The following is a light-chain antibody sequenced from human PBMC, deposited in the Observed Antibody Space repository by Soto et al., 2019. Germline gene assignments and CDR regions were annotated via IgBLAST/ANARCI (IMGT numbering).Light chain of an antibody. V-gene: IGKV3-20*01. CDR1: QSVSSSY. CDR2: GAS. CDR3: QQYGSSRT. J-gene: IGKJ1*01. Sequence: EIVLTQSPGTLSLSPVERSTLAWRASQSVSSSYLAWYQQKPGQAPRLLIYGASSRATGIPDRFSGSGSGTDFTLTISRLEPEDFAVYYCQQYGSSRTFGQGTKVDI.